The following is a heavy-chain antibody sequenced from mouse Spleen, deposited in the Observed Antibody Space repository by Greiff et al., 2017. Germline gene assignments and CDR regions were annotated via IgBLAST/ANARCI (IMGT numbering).Heavy chain of an antibody. Sequence: EVQLQESGPGLVKPSQSLSLTCSVTGYSITSGYYWNWIRQFPGNKLEWMGYISYDGSNNYNPSLKNRISITRDTSKNQFFLKLNSVTTEDTATYYCAREDTTVVAPMDYWGQGTSVTVSS. V-gene: IGHV3-6*02. CDR3: AREDTTVVAPMDY. J-gene: IGHJ4*01. CDR2: ISYDGSN. D-gene: IGHD1-1*01. CDR1: GYSITSGYY.